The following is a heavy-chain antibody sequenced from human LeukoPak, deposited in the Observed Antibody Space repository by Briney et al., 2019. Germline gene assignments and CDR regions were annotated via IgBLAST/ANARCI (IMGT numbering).Heavy chain of an antibody. J-gene: IGHJ4*02. V-gene: IGHV4-59*01. CDR1: GGSISSYY. D-gene: IGHD7-27*01. CDR3: ASRKLGNDY. Sequence: SETLSLTCTVSGGSISSYYWSWIRQPPGKGLEWIGYIYYSGSTYYNPSLKSRVTISVDTSKNQFSLKLSSVTAADTAVYYCASRKLGNDYWGQGTLVTVSS. CDR2: IYYSGST.